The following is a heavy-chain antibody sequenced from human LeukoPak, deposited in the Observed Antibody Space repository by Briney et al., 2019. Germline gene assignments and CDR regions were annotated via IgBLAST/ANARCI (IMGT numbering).Heavy chain of an antibody. J-gene: IGHJ5*02. CDR3: ARDSRYCSGGSCYPNWFDP. D-gene: IGHD2-15*01. CDR1: GYTFTSYG. CDR2: ISAYNGNT. Sequence: ASVTVSCKASGYTFTSYGISWVRQATGQGLEWVEWISAYNGNTNYAQKLQGRVTMTTDTSTSTAYMELRSLRSDDTAVYYCARDSRYCSGGSCYPNWFDPWGQGTLVTVSS. V-gene: IGHV1-18*04.